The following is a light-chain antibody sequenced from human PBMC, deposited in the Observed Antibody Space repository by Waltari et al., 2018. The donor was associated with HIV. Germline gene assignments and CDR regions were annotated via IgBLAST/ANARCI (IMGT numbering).Light chain of an antibody. CDR1: SSNLGTGYD. Sequence: QSVLTQPPSVSGATGQRVTISCTGSSSNLGTGYDVHWYQQLPGTAPKLLIYDNNNRPSCVPDRFSGSKSGTSASLAITGLQAEDEAYYYCQSHDTSLSGYVIFGGGTKLTVL. V-gene: IGLV1-40*01. J-gene: IGLJ2*01. CDR3: QSHDTSLSGYVI. CDR2: DNN.